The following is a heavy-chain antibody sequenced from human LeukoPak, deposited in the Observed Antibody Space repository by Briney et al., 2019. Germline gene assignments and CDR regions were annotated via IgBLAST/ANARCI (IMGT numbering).Heavy chain of an antibody. D-gene: IGHD2-2*01. Sequence: GASVKVSCKASGYTFTSYGISWVRQAPGQGLEWMGWINPNSGGTNYAQKFQGRVTMTRDTSISTAYMELSRLRSDDTAVYYCARDLLDCSSTSCYPWGSYYYYGMDVWGQGTTVTVSS. CDR1: GYTFTSYG. CDR3: ARDLLDCSSTSCYPWGSYYYYGMDV. J-gene: IGHJ6*02. CDR2: INPNSGGT. V-gene: IGHV1-2*02.